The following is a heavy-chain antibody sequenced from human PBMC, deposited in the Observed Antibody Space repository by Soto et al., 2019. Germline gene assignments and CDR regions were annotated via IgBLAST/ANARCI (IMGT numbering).Heavy chain of an antibody. J-gene: IGHJ6*02. CDR1: GFTFDDYT. CDR3: AKDKEGRYGMDV. CDR2: ISWDGGST. V-gene: IGHV3-43*01. Sequence: PGGSLRLSCAASGFTFDDYTMHWVRQAPGKGLEWVSLISWDGGSTYYADSVKGRFTISRDNSKNSLYLQMNSLRTEDTALYYCAKDKEGRYGMDVWGQGTTVTVSS.